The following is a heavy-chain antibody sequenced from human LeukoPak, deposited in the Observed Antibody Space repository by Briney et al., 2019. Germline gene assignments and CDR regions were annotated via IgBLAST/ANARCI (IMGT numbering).Heavy chain of an antibody. CDR1: GYTSTSYD. J-gene: IGHJ4*02. Sequence: ASVKVSCKASGYTSTSYDINWVRQATGQGLEWMGWMNPNSGNTGYAQKFQGRVTMTRNTSISTAYMELSSLRSEDTAVYYCARAVDTAMVTPLDYWAREPWSPSPQ. V-gene: IGHV1-8*01. CDR2: MNPNSGNT. CDR3: ARAVDTAMVTPLDY. D-gene: IGHD5-18*01.